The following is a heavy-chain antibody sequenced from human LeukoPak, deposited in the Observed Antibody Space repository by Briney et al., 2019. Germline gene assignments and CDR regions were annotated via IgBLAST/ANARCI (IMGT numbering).Heavy chain of an antibody. J-gene: IGHJ4*02. CDR3: AKEAGTVTTFY. V-gene: IGHV3-30*18. CDR1: GFTFSSYG. D-gene: IGHD4-17*01. CDR2: ISYDGSNK. Sequence: GGSLTLSCAASGFTFSSYGTHWARQAPGKGLEWVAVISYDGSNKYYADSVKGRFTISRDNSKNTLYLQMNSLRAEDTAVYYCAKEAGTVTTFYWGQGTLVTVSS.